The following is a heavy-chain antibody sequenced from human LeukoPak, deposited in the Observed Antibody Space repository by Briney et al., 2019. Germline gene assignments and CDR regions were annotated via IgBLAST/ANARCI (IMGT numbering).Heavy chain of an antibody. V-gene: IGHV3-33*01. CDR3: AREHN. J-gene: IGHJ4*02. CDR2: TWYDGRNK. CDR1: GIAFNA. Sequence: GGSLRLSCAASGIAFNAIHWVRQAPGKRLEWVALTWYDGRNKYYADSVKGRFTISIDNSKNMVYPHMNSLRADDTAVYYCAREHNWGQGTLVTVSS.